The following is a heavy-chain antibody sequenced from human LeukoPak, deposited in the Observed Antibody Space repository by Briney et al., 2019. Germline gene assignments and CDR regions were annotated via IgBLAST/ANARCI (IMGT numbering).Heavy chain of an antibody. CDR3: ASRYCSSTSCYPQFDY. CDR1: GYSSTSYW. D-gene: IGHD2-2*01. V-gene: IGHV5-51*01. J-gene: IGHJ4*02. CDR2: IYPGDSDT. Sequence: GESLKISCKGSGYSSTSYWIGWVRQMPGKGLEWMGIIYPGDSDTRYSPSFQGQVTISADKSISTAYLQWSSLKASDTAMYYCASRYCSSTSCYPQFDYWGQGTLVTVSS.